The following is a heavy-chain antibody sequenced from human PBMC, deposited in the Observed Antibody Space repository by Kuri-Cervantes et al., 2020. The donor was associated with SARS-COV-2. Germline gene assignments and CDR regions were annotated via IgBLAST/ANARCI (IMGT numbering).Heavy chain of an antibody. V-gene: IGHV4-59*01. J-gene: IGHJ3*02. CDR3: AREHSGYDFGGFSEHAFDI. CDR2: IYYSGST. Sequence: GSLRLSCTVSGGSISSYYWSWIRQPPGKGLEWIGYIYYSGSTNYNPSLKSRVTISVDTSKNQFSLKLSSVTAADTAVYYCAREHSGYDFGGFSEHAFDIWGQGTMVTVSS. CDR1: GGSISSYY. D-gene: IGHD5-12*01.